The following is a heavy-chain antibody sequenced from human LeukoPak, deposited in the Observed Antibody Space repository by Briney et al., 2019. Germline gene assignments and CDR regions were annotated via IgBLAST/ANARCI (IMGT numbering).Heavy chain of an antibody. D-gene: IGHD1-26*01. V-gene: IGHV3-23*01. CDR1: GFTFRSYG. Sequence: GGSLRLSCAASGFTFRSYGMSWVRQAPGKGLEWVSAISGSGGSTYYADSVRGRFTISRDNSKNTLYLHMNSLRAEDTALYYCARNYYEPTYDYYFDCWGQGTLVTVSS. J-gene: IGHJ4*02. CDR3: ARNYYEPTYDYYFDC. CDR2: ISGSGGST.